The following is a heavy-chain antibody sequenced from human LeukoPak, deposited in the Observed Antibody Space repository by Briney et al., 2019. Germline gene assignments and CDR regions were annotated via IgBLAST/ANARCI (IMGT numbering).Heavy chain of an antibody. CDR2: ISGSGGST. J-gene: IGHJ5*02. V-gene: IGHV3-23*01. D-gene: IGHD6-19*01. CDR3: AKDWAVAGTRWFDP. CDR1: GFTFSSYA. Sequence: GGSLRLSCAASGFTFSSYAMSWVRHAPGKGLEWVSAISGSGGSTYYADSVKGRFTISRDNSKNTLCLQMNSLRAEDTAVYYCAKDWAVAGTRWFDPWGQGTLVTVSS.